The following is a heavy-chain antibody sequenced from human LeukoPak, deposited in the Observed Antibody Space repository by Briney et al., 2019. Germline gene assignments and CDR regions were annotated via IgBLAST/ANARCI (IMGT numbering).Heavy chain of an antibody. CDR2: INPNSGGT. V-gene: IGHV1-2*02. Sequence: ASVKVSCKASGYTFTGYYMHWVRQAPGQGLEWMGWINPNSGGTNYAQKFQGRITMTRDTSISTAYMELSRLRPDDTAVYYCAREYLAVAGLSFDYWGQGTLVTVSS. CDR1: GYTFTGYY. CDR3: AREYLAVAGLSFDY. D-gene: IGHD6-19*01. J-gene: IGHJ4*02.